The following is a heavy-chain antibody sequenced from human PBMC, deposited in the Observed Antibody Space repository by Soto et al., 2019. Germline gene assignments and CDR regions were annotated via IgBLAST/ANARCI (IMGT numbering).Heavy chain of an antibody. V-gene: IGHV3-48*01. D-gene: IGHD3-22*01. CDR1: GFTFSSYA. Sequence: PGGSLRLSCAASGFTFSSYAMSWVRQAPGKGLEWVSYISISSSIIFYTDSVKGRFTVSRDNAKNSLYLQMNSLRAEDTAVYYCARPMYYYDSSGPPAYWGQGTLVTVSS. CDR2: ISISSSII. CDR3: ARPMYYYDSSGPPAY. J-gene: IGHJ4*02.